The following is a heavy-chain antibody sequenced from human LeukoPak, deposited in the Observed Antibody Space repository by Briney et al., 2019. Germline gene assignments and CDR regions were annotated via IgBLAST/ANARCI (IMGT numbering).Heavy chain of an antibody. V-gene: IGHV3-23*01. D-gene: IGHD7-27*01. CDR2: ISGSGGST. CDR3: AKDRSLGISSY. J-gene: IGHJ4*02. Sequence: GGSLRLSCAASGFTFSSYAMSWVRQAPGKGLKWVSAISGSGGSTYYADSVKGRFTISRDNSKNTLYLQMNSLRAEDTAVYYCAKDRSLGISSYWGQGTLVTVSS. CDR1: GFTFSSYA.